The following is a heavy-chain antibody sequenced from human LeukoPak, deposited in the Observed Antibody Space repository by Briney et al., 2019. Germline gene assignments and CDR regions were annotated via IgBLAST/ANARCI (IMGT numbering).Heavy chain of an antibody. CDR3: AKEKKYYYDGSGYPGYDY. V-gene: IGHV3-74*01. CDR2: IDSDGSST. J-gene: IGHJ4*02. CDR1: GFTFSTYW. D-gene: IGHD3-22*01. Sequence: PGGSLRLSCAASGFTFSTYWMHWVRQAPGKGLVWVSGIDSDGSSTTYADSVKGRYTISRDNAKNTLYLQMNSLRAEDTAVYYCAKEKKYYYDGSGYPGYDYWGQGTLVTVSS.